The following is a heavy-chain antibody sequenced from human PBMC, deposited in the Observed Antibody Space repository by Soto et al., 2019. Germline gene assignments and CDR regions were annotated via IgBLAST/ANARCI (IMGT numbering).Heavy chain of an antibody. Sequence: PGESLKISCKGSAYSFTSYWIGWLRQMPGKGLEWMGIIYPGDSDTRYSPSFQGQVTISADKSISTAYLQWSSLKASDTAMYYCARLDGSGSYYKRRWDYWGQGTLVTVSS. CDR2: IYPGDSDT. D-gene: IGHD3-10*01. CDR3: ARLDGSGSYYKRRWDY. CDR1: AYSFTSYW. J-gene: IGHJ4*02. V-gene: IGHV5-51*01.